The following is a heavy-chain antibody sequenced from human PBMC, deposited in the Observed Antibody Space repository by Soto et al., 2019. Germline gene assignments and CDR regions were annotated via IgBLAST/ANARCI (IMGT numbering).Heavy chain of an antibody. CDR2: ISSSSSTI. J-gene: IGHJ6*02. CDR3: ARVQALPVLTGYPSQYYYGMDV. V-gene: IGHV3-48*02. Sequence: PGGSLRLSCAASGFSFEIYSMNWVRQAPGKGLGWVSYISSSSSTIYYADSVKGRFTISRDSAKNSLYLQMNSLRDEDTAVYYCARVQALPVLTGYPSQYYYGMDVWGQGTTVTVSS. CDR1: GFSFEIYS. D-gene: IGHD3-9*01.